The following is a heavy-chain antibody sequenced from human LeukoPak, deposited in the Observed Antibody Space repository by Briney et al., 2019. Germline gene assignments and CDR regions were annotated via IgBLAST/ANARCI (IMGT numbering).Heavy chain of an antibody. CDR2: IKNDGSST. Sequence: PGGSLRLSCAASGFTFSSYWMHWVRQAPGKGLMWVSCIKNDGSSTSYADSVKGRFTISRDNAKNTLFLQMNSLRAEDTAVYYCARAGVGRFGELLSVDFWGQGTLVTVSS. CDR1: GFTFSSYW. V-gene: IGHV3-74*01. CDR3: ARAGVGRFGELLSVDF. J-gene: IGHJ4*02. D-gene: IGHD3-10*01.